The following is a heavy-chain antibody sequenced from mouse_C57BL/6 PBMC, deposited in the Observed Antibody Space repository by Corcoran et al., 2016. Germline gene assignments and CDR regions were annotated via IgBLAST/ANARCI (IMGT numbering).Heavy chain of an antibody. J-gene: IGHJ1*03. CDR1: GYTFTSYG. V-gene: IGHV1-81*01. CDR2: IYPRSGNT. CDR3: ARSWGITTVVARDFDV. Sequence: QVQLQQSGAELARPGASVKLSCKASGYTFTSYGISWVKQRTGQGLEWIGEIYPRSGNTYYNEKFKGKATLTADKSSSTAYMELRSLTSEDSAVYFCARSWGITTVVARDFDVWGTGTTVTVSS. D-gene: IGHD1-1*01.